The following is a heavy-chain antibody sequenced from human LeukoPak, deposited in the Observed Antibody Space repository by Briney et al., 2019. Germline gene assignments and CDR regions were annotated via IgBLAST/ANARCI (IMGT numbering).Heavy chain of an antibody. J-gene: IGHJ6*02. CDR2: ISGSGGST. CDR1: GFTFSSYA. CDR3: TKHEYYYGSGSYLYYYYGMDV. V-gene: IGHV3-23*01. D-gene: IGHD3-10*01. Sequence: PGGSLRLSCAASGFTFSSYAMSWVRQAPGKGLEWVSAISGSGGSTYYADSVKGRFTISRDNSKNTLYLQMNSLRAEDTAVYYCTKHEYYYGSGSYLYYYYGMDVWGQGTTVTVSS.